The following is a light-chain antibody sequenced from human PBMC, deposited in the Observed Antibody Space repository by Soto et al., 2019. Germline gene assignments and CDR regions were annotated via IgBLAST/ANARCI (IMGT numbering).Light chain of an antibody. CDR2: DAS. J-gene: IGKJ1*01. V-gene: IGKV1-5*01. Sequence: TMSPSTLSATIRDRVTITCRASQSISKWLAWHQQKPGKAPKLLIYDASTLQSGVPPRFSGSGSGTEFTLTIRSLQPDDIATYYCQQYSSYSAWPFGEVTKVDI. CDR3: QQYSSYSAWP. CDR1: QSISKW.